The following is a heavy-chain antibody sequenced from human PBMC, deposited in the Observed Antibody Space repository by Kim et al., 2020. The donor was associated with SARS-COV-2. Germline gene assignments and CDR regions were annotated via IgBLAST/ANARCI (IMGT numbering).Heavy chain of an antibody. CDR2: ISYDGSNK. CDR3: ASSNSYGSGWYWHAFDI. J-gene: IGHJ3*02. Sequence: GGSLRLSCAASGFTFSSYGMHWVRQAPGKGLEWVAVISYDGSNKYYADSVKGRFTISRDNSKNTLYLQMNSLRAEDTAVYYCASSNSYGSGWYWHAFDIWGQGTMVTVSS. CDR1: GFTFSSYG. V-gene: IGHV3-30*03. D-gene: IGHD6-19*01.